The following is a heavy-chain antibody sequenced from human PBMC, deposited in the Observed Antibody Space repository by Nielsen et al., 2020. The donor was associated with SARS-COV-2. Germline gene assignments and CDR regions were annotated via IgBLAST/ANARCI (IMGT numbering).Heavy chain of an antibody. V-gene: IGHV3-11*06. CDR3: ARDPDPSDSVVVPAAHFDY. J-gene: IGHJ4*02. Sequence: VRQMPGKGLEWVSYISSSSSYTNYADSVKGRFTISRDNAKNSLYLQMNSLRAEGTAVYYCARDPDPSDSVVVPAAHFDYWGQGTLVTVSS. D-gene: IGHD2-2*01. CDR2: ISSSSSYT.